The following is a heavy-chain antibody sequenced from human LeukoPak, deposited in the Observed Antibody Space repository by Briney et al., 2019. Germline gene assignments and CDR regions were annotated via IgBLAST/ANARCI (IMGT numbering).Heavy chain of an antibody. Sequence: PGGSLRLSCAASGFTFSSYSMNWVRQAPGKGLEWVSYISSSSSTIYYADSVKGRFTISRDNAKNSLYLQMDSLRAEDTAVYYCARDMDLFWLTPFDYWGQGTLVTVSS. CDR1: GFTFSSYS. CDR2: ISSSSSTI. J-gene: IGHJ4*02. CDR3: ARDMDLFWLTPFDY. V-gene: IGHV3-48*01. D-gene: IGHD3-9*01.